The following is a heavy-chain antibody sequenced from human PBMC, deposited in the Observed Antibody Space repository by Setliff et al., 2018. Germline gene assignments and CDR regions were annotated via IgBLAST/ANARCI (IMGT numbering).Heavy chain of an antibody. Sequence: GASVKVSCKASGYTFTSYAMHWVRQAPGQRLEWMGWINAGNGNTKYSQKFQGRVTITRDTSASTAYMELSSLRSEDTAVYYCARVRGSSPLWSWFDPWGQGTLVTVSS. V-gene: IGHV1-3*01. J-gene: IGHJ5*02. D-gene: IGHD6-13*01. CDR2: INAGNGNT. CDR3: ARVRGSSPLWSWFDP. CDR1: GYTFTSYA.